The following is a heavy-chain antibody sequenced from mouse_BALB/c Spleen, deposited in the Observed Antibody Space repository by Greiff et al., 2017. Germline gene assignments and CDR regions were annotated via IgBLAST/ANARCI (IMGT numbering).Heavy chain of an antibody. CDR3: ARVGNYAMGY. CDR1: GFTFSSYA. Sequence: EVQVVESGGGLVKPGGSLKLSCAASGFTFSSYAMSWVRQSPEKRLEWVAEISSGGSYTYYPDTVTGRFTISRDNAKNTLYLEMSSLRSEDTAMYCCARVGNYAMGYWGQGTSVTVSS. V-gene: IGHV5-9-4*01. J-gene: IGHJ4*01. CDR2: ISSGGSYT.